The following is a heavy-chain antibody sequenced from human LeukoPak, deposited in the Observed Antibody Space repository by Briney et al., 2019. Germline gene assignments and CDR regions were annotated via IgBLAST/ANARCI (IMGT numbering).Heavy chain of an antibody. CDR1: GGSSSGYY. V-gene: IGHV4-34*01. D-gene: IGHD3-10*01. CDR3: ARPPFSYYGSGGYFDY. CDR2: INHSGST. J-gene: IGHJ4*02. Sequence: SETLSLTCAVYGGSSSGYYWSWIRQPPGKGLEWIGEINHSGSTNYNPSLKSRVTISADTSKNQFSLKLSSVTAADTAVYYCARPPFSYYGSGGYFDYWGQGTLVTVSS.